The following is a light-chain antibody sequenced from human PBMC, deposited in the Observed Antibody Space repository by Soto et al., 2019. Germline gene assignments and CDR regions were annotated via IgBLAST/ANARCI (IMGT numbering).Light chain of an antibody. CDR1: ERVSPNY. V-gene: IGKV3-20*01. CDR2: GAA. J-gene: IGKJ1*01. CDR3: QQYGSSGT. Sequence: DNVLTRSSGTLSLSPGERGTSAGVACERVSPNYLALYQQTPGQAPRLLIYGAANGATGIPDRFSGSGSGTDFTLTISRLEPEDFAVYYCQQYGSSGTFGQGTKVDIK.